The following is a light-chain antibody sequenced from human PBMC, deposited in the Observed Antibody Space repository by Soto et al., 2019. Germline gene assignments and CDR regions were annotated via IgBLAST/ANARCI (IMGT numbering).Light chain of an antibody. Sequence: DIHMTQSPSTLSASVGDRVTITCRASQSLSTWVAWYQQKPGTAPELLIYDASMLESGVPSRLSGSGSGTDFTLTISSLQPDDFATYYCQQYNSYWTFGQGTKVDIK. CDR1: QSLSTW. CDR2: DAS. J-gene: IGKJ1*01. V-gene: IGKV1-5*01. CDR3: QQYNSYWT.